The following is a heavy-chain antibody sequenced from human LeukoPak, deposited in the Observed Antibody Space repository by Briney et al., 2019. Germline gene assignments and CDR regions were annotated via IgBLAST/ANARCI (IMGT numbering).Heavy chain of an antibody. CDR3: ARDPYSYANNYYYYYMDV. V-gene: IGHV3-74*01. J-gene: IGHJ6*03. CDR2: INSDGSST. Sequence: GGSLRLSCAASGFTFSSYWMHWVRQAPGKGLVWVSRINSDGSSTSYADSVKGRFTISRDNAKNTLYLQMNSLRAEDTAVYYCARDPYSYANNYYYYYMDVWGKGTTVTVSS. CDR1: GFTFSSYW. D-gene: IGHD5-18*01.